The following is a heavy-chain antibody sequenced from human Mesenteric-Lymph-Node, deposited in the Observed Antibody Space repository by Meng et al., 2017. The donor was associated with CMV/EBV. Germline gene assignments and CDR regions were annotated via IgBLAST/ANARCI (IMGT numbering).Heavy chain of an antibody. CDR3: ARSAQDIVVVPAAMPADAFDI. CDR1: GFTFNEYG. Sequence: GESLKISCAASGFTFNEYGMTWVRQLPGKGLEWVSGLNWNGDSTGYADSVKGRFTVSRDNAKNSLYLQMNSLRSEDTAVYYCARSAQDIVVVPAAMPADAFDIWGQGTMVTVSS. D-gene: IGHD2-2*01. J-gene: IGHJ3*02. V-gene: IGHV3-20*04. CDR2: LNWNGDST.